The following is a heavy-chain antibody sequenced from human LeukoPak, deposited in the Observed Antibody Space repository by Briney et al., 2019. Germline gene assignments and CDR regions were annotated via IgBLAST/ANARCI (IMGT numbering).Heavy chain of an antibody. J-gene: IGHJ4*02. D-gene: IGHD6-13*01. Sequence: GGSLRLSCAASGFTFSSYWMSWVRQAPGKGLEWGANIKQDGSEKYYVDSVKGRFTISRDNAKNSLYLQMNSLRAEDTAVYYCARGQGIAAAGTFYWGQGTLVTVSS. CDR2: IKQDGSEK. CDR1: GFTFSSYW. CDR3: ARGQGIAAAGTFY. V-gene: IGHV3-7*01.